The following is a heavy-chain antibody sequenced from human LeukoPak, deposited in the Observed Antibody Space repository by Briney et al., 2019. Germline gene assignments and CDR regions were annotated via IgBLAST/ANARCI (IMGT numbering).Heavy chain of an antibody. J-gene: IGHJ4*02. D-gene: IGHD3-10*01. CDR3: ARDPGEFSGAY. Sequence: GGSLRLSCAASGFTFSNYWMHWVRQAPGKGLVWVSRIKSDGSSTSYADSVKGRFTISRDNAKNTLYLQMNSLRAEDTAVYYCARDPGEFSGAYWGQGTLVTISS. V-gene: IGHV3-74*01. CDR2: IKSDGSST. CDR1: GFTFSNYW.